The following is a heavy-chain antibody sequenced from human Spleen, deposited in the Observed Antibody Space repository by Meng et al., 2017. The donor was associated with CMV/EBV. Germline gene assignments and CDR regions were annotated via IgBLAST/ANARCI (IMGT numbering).Heavy chain of an antibody. D-gene: IGHD1-26*01. Sequence: GGSLRLSCAASGFSFGVYSMNWVRQAPGKGLEWVGRIKSKTDGGTTDYAAPVKGRFTISRDDSKNTLYLQMNSLKTEDTAVYYCTTDPYSGSYLSNWFDPWGQGTLVTVSS. CDR2: IKSKTDGGTT. J-gene: IGHJ5*02. V-gene: IGHV3-15*01. CDR1: GFSFGVYS. CDR3: TTDPYSGSYLSNWFDP.